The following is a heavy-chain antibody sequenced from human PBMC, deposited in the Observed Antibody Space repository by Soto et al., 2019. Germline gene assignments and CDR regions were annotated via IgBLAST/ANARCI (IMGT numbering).Heavy chain of an antibody. J-gene: IGHJ5*02. V-gene: IGHV3-21*01. D-gene: IGHD3-10*02. CDR1: GFTFSSYS. CDR3: AIMFEVSPPFDP. Sequence: PGGSLRLSCAASGFTFSSYSMNWVRQAPGKGLEWVSSISSSSSYIYYADSVKGRFTISRDNAKNSLYLQMNSLRAEDTAVYYCAIMFEVSPPFDPWGQGTLVTVSS. CDR2: ISSSSSYI.